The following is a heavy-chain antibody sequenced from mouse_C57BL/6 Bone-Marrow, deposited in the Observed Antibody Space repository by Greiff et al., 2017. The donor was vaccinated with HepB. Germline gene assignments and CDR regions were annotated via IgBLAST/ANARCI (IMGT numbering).Heavy chain of an antibody. CDR1: GYTFTSYW. CDR2: IHPNSGST. CDR3: ARPGDGLGPRGFDY. V-gene: IGHV1-64*01. Sequence: QVQLQQSGAELVKPGASVKLSCKASGYTFTSYWMHWVKQRPGQGLEWIGMIHPNSGSTNYNEKFKSKATLTVDKSSSTAYMQLSSLTSEDSAVYYCARPGDGLGPRGFDYWGQGTTLTVSS. J-gene: IGHJ2*01. D-gene: IGHD2-3*01.